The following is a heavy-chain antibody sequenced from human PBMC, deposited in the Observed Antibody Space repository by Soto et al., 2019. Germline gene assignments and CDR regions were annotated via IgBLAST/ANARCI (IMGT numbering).Heavy chain of an antibody. Sequence: SETLSLTCAVSCYSIRNGYYWGWIRQPPGKGLEWLGTIYHSGSTYYNPSLKSRVTMSVDTSNNHYSLKLRSMTAADTAVYYCARDAGTYRYYFDYWGKGTLVTVSS. V-gene: IGHV4-38-2*02. CDR1: CYSIRNGYY. J-gene: IGHJ4*02. CDR3: ARDAGTYRYYFDY. CDR2: IYHSGST.